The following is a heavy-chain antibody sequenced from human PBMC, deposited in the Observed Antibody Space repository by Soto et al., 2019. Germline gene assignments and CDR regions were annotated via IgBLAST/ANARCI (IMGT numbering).Heavy chain of an antibody. Sequence: QVQLVQSGAEVQKPGASAQVSCKASGYIFTDYYIHWIRQAPGRGLEWMGWINPHSGGTKSAQKFQDWVTMTRDTSTNTVYMELTRLRSDDTAVYYCARGEAGYFYYGLDVWGQGTTVTVSS. V-gene: IGHV1-2*04. CDR2: INPHSGGT. CDR3: ARGEAGYFYYGLDV. CDR1: GYIFTDYY. J-gene: IGHJ6*02.